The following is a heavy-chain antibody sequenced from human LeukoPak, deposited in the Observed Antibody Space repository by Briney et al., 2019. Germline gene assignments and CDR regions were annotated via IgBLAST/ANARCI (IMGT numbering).Heavy chain of an antibody. CDR2: ISSSCSTI. CDR1: GLAFSSYE. V-gene: IGHV3-48*03. D-gene: IGHD6-19*01. J-gene: IGHJ4*02. Sequence: PGGSLRLSCAASGLAFSSYEMNWVRQAPGKGLEWVSYISSSCSTIYYADSVRGRFTLSRDNAKNSLYLQMNSLRVEDTAIYYCAREVAVTGTPSLDNWGQGTLVTVSS. CDR3: AREVAVTGTPSLDN.